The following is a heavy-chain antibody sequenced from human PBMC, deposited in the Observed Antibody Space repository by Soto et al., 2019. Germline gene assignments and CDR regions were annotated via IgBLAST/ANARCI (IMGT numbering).Heavy chain of an antibody. V-gene: IGHV3-48*01. D-gene: IGHD2-2*01. J-gene: IGHJ4*02. CDR1: GFTFNDYG. Sequence: EVQLVESGGGLVRPGGSLRLSCVASGFTFNDYGMTWFRQAPGKGLEWVSYLSGDSFSMYYADSVKGRFTISRDNAKNSLFLQMNSLRAEDTAVYYCARDCSTTSCYVDYWGQGTLVTVSS. CDR2: LSGDSFSM. CDR3: ARDCSTTSCYVDY.